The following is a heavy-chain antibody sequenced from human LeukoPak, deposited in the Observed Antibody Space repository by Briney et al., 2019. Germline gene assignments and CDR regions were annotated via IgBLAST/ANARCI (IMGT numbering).Heavy chain of an antibody. V-gene: IGHV3-30*18. Sequence: QPGRSLRLSCAASGFTFSSYGMHWVRQAPGKGLEWVAVISYDGSNKYYADSVKGRFTISRDDSKNTLYLQMNSLRAEDTAVYYCAKDRSTVVTHFDYWGQGTLVTVSS. D-gene: IGHD4-23*01. J-gene: IGHJ4*02. CDR1: GFTFSSYG. CDR2: ISYDGSNK. CDR3: AKDRSTVVTHFDY.